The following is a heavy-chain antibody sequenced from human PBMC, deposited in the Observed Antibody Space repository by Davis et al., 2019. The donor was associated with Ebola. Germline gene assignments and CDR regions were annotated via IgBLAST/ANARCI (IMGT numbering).Heavy chain of an antibody. Sequence: ASVKVSCKASGYTFTSYYMHWVRQAPGQGLEWMGGFDPEDGETIYAQKFQGRVTMTRDTSTSTVYMELSSLRSEDTAVYYCARGGSLGSWGQGTLVTVSS. V-gene: IGHV1-46*01. CDR1: GYTFTSYY. J-gene: IGHJ4*02. D-gene: IGHD2-15*01. CDR3: ARGGSLGS. CDR2: FDPEDGET.